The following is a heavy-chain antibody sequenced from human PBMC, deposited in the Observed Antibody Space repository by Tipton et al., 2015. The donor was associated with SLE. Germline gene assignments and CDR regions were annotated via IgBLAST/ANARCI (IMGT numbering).Heavy chain of an antibody. V-gene: IGHV3-21*01. Sequence: SLRLSCAASGFTFDDYAMHWVRQAPGKGLEWVSSISSSSSYIYYADSVKGRFTISRDNAKNSLYLQMNSLRAEDTAVYYCARAPMVRGVMSDFDYWGQGTLVTVSS. CDR2: ISSSSSYI. J-gene: IGHJ4*02. CDR1: GFTFDDYA. D-gene: IGHD3-10*01. CDR3: ARAPMVRGVMSDFDY.